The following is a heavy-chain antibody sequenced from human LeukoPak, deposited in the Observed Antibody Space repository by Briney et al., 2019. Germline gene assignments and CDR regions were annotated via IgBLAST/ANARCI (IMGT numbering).Heavy chain of an antibody. Sequence: GGSLRLSCAASGFTFDVSAMRWGRQAPREGLEWVSLISRDDVSTYYADSVKGRFTISRDNSKNSLYLQMNSLRTEDTALYYCAKNLNSYGYYWGQGTLVTVS. CDR2: ISRDDVST. J-gene: IGHJ4*02. V-gene: IGHV3-43*02. CDR1: GFTFDVSA. CDR3: AKNLNSYGYY. D-gene: IGHD5-18*01.